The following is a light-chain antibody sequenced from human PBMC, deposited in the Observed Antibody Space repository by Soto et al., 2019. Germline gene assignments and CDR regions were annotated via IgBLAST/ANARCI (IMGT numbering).Light chain of an antibody. CDR1: SSDVVTNAA. CDR2: EGN. V-gene: IGLV2-23*01. Sequence: QSALTQPASVSGSPGQSITISCTGTSSDVVTNAAVSGYQHQPGKAPKLIIYEGNKRPSGVSNRFSGPRSVNVASLTISGLQPVDEADYYCCSYVYTNSWVFGGGTKLTVL. CDR3: CSYVYTNSWV. J-gene: IGLJ3*02.